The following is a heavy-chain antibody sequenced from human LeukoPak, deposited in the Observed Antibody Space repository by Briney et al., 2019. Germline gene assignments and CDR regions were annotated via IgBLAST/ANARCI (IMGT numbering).Heavy chain of an antibody. CDR2: IYYSGST. CDR1: GGSISSYY. D-gene: IGHD1-26*01. Sequence: SETLSLTCTVSGGSISSYYWSGIRQPPGKGLEWIGYIYYSGSTNYNPSLKSRVTISVDTSKNQFSLKLSSVTAADTAVYYCARVNGGSYFDYWGQGTLVTVSS. CDR3: ARVNGGSYFDY. J-gene: IGHJ4*02. V-gene: IGHV4-59*01.